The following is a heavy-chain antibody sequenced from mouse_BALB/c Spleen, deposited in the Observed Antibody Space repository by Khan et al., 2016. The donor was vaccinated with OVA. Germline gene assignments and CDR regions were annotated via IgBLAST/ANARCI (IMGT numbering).Heavy chain of an antibody. V-gene: IGHV5-9-3*01. CDR3: ASSDGYYGRCAMDY. Sequence: EVELVESGGGLVKPGGSLKLSCAASGFTFSSYAMSWVRQTPEKRLEWVATISSGGSYTYYPDSVKGRFTISRDNAKNTLYLQMSSLRSEDTAMYYCASSDGYYGRCAMDYWGQGTSVTVSS. J-gene: IGHJ4*01. CDR1: GFTFSSYA. D-gene: IGHD2-3*01. CDR2: ISSGGSYT.